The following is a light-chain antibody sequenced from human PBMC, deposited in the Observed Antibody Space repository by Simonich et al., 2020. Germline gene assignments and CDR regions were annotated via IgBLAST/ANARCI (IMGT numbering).Light chain of an antibody. CDR1: SSDVGSYNL. CDR2: AGS. J-gene: IGLJ2*01. V-gene: IGLV2-23*01. Sequence: QSALTQPASVSGSPGQSITISCTGTSSDVGSYNLVSWYQQHTVKAPKLMIYAGSKRPSGVSNRFSGSKSGNTASLTISGLQAEDEADYYCCSYAGSSTVVFGGGTKLTVL. CDR3: CSYAGSSTVV.